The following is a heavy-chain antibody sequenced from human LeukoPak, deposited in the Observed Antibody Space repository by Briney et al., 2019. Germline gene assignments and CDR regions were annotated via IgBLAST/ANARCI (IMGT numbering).Heavy chain of an antibody. CDR3: GREIEGTTDY. Sequence: SVKVSCKASGFTFTSSAMQWVRQARGQRLEWIGWIVVGSGNTSYAQKFQGRLTVTRDMSTSTVYMELNSLRSEDTAVYFCGREIEGTTDYWGQGTLVTVSS. V-gene: IGHV1-58*02. D-gene: IGHD1-7*01. CDR1: GFTFTSSA. CDR2: IVVGSGNT. J-gene: IGHJ4*02.